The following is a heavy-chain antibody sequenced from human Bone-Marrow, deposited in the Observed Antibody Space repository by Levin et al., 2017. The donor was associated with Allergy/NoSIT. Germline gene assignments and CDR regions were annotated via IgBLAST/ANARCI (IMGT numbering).Heavy chain of an antibody. Sequence: TGGSLRLSCVASGFTISTYGMHWVRQAPGKGLEWVALLWSDGTKKDYAESVKGRFTISRDTSQNTLYLQMNSLRAEDTAVYYCGRETWIAAYDKNLDYWGQGTLVTVSS. CDR2: LWSDGTKK. V-gene: IGHV3-33*01. CDR3: GRETWIAAYDKNLDY. J-gene: IGHJ4*02. CDR1: GFTISTYG. D-gene: IGHD6-13*01.